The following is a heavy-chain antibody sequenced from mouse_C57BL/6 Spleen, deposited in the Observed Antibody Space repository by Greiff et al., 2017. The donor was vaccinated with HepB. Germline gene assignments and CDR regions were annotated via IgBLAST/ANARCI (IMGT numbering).Heavy chain of an antibody. CDR2: IRNKANGYTT. J-gene: IGHJ2*01. V-gene: IGHV7-3*01. D-gene: IGHD1-1*01. Sequence: EVKVVESGGGLVQPGGSLSLSCAASGFTFTDYYMSWVRQPPGKALEWLGFIRNKANGYTTEYSASVKGRFTISRDNSQSILYLQMNALRAEDSATYYCASHNYYGVYYFDYWGQGTTLTVSS. CDR1: GFTFTDYY. CDR3: ASHNYYGVYYFDY.